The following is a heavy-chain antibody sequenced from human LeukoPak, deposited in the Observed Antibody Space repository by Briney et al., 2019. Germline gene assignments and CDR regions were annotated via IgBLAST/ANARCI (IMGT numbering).Heavy chain of an antibody. CDR1: GYTFTSYA. D-gene: IGHD1-14*01. V-gene: IGHV1-3*01. CDR2: INAGNGNT. Sequence: VASVKVSCKASGYTFTSYAMHWVRQAPGQRLEWMGWINAGNGNTKYSQKFQGRVTITRDTSASTAYMELSSLRSEDTAVYYCAAGLSTQGSFFDPWGQGTLVTVSS. J-gene: IGHJ5*02. CDR3: AAGLSTQGSFFDP.